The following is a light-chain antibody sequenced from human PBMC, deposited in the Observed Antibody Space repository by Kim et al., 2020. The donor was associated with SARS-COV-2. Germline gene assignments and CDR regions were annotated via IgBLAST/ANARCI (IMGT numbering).Light chain of an antibody. CDR1: QNVISTY. J-gene: IGKJ2*01. Sequence: EIVLTQSADTLSLSPGERATLSCRASQNVISTYLAWYQQKPGQAPRLLIYDASSRATGIPDRISGSGSGTEFTLTISRLEPEDFAVYYCQHYGGLPPYTFGQGTKLEI. V-gene: IGKV3-20*01. CDR2: DAS. CDR3: QHYGGLPPYT.